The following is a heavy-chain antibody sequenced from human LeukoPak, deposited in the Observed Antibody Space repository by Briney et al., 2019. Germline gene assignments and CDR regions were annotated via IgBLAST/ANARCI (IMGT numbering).Heavy chain of an antibody. Sequence: ASVKVSCKASGGTFSSYAISWVRQAPGQGLEWMGGIIPIFGTANYAQKFQGRVTITTDESTSTAYMELSSLRSEDTAVYYCARGYSGSYYGFWFDPWGQRTLVTVSS. V-gene: IGHV1-69*05. J-gene: IGHJ5*02. D-gene: IGHD1-26*01. CDR2: IIPIFGTA. CDR1: GGTFSSYA. CDR3: ARGYSGSYYGFWFDP.